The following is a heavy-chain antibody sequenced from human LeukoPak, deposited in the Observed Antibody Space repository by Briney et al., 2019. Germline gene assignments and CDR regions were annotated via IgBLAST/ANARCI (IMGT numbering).Heavy chain of an antibody. Sequence: GESLKISCKGSGYSFTSYWIGWVRQMPGKGLEWMGIIYPGDSDTRYSPSFQGQVTISADKSISTAYLQWSSLKASDTAMYYCARRSYDGSGYYYDGFDYWGQGTLVTVSS. CDR3: ARRSYDGSGYYYDGFDY. J-gene: IGHJ4*02. V-gene: IGHV5-51*01. D-gene: IGHD3-22*01. CDR2: IYPGDSDT. CDR1: GYSFTSYW.